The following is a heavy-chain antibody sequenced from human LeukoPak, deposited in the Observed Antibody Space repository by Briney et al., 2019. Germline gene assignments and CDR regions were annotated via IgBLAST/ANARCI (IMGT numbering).Heavy chain of an antibody. J-gene: IGHJ3*02. CDR2: INAGNGNT. V-gene: IGHV1-3*01. Sequence: ASVKVSCKASGYTFTSYAMHWVRQAPGQRLEWMGWINAGNGNTKYSQKFQGRVTITRDTSASTAYMELSSLRSEDTAVYYCARESNLQGFRVAFDIWGQGTMVTVSS. CDR1: GYTFTSYA. D-gene: IGHD4-11*01. CDR3: ARESNLQGFRVAFDI.